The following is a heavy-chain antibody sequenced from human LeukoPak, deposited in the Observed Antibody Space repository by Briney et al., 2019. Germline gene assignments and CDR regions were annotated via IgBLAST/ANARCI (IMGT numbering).Heavy chain of an antibody. D-gene: IGHD5-18*01. V-gene: IGHV3-21*01. CDR2: ISSSSSYI. CDR1: GFTFSSYS. CDR3: ARDTSDTAMVNHAFDI. J-gene: IGHJ3*02. Sequence: GVSLRLSCAASGFTFSSYSMNWVRQAPGKGLEWASSISSSSSYIYYADSVKGRFTISRDNAKNSLYLQMNSLRAEDTAVYYCARDTSDTAMVNHAFDIWGQGTMVTVSS.